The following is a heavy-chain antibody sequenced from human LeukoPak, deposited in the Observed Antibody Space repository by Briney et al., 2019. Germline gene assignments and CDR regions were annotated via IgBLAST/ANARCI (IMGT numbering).Heavy chain of an antibody. V-gene: IGHV1-18*01. D-gene: IGHD1-26*01. CDR1: GYTFTSYA. J-gene: IGHJ5*02. CDR3: ARQIVGATNWFDP. Sequence: ASVKVSCKASGYTFTSYAIIWVRQAPGQGVEWMGWTSANNGNTNYAQKLQGRVTMTTDTSTSTAYMELRTLTSDDTAVYYCARQIVGATNWFDPWGQGTLVTVSS. CDR2: TSANNGNT.